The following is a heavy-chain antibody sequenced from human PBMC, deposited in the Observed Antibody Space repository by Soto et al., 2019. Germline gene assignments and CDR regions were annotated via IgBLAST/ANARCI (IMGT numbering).Heavy chain of an antibody. CDR2: ISKSDYT. CDR3: AREDSIIIPAVSDF. Sequence: GGSLRLSCTVSGFAFNNYGINWVRQTPGKGLEWVWSISKSDYTYYSDSVKGRFAISRDNAKSSVSLQMNTLRVEDTAVYYCAREDSIIIPAVSDFWGQGTLVTVSS. V-gene: IGHV3-21*01. D-gene: IGHD3-22*01. J-gene: IGHJ4*02. CDR1: GFAFNNYG.